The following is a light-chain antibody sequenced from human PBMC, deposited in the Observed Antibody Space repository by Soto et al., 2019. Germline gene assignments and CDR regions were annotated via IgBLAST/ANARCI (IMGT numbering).Light chain of an antibody. CDR2: DAS. CDR3: QQRSDWPLT. CDR1: QSVTNY. Sequence: EIVLTQSPATLSLSPGERATLSCRACQSVTNYLAWYQQKPGKAPRLLIFDASNRATGIPPRFSSSRSGTDFTLPISSRQPEDFAVYYCQQRSDWPLTFAGGTKVEIK. V-gene: IGKV3-11*01. J-gene: IGKJ4*01.